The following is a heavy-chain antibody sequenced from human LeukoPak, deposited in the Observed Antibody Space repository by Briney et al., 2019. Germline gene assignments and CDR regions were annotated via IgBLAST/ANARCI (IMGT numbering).Heavy chain of an antibody. CDR2: IYTSGST. D-gene: IGHD3-22*01. J-gene: IGHJ4*02. CDR1: GGSSKNYY. V-gene: IGHV4-4*07. CDR3: ARESGYYYDTSGYTFDY. Sequence: SETLSLTCTVSGGSSKNYYWSWIRQSAGKGLEWIGRIYTSGSTNYNPSLKSRVSMSVDTSKNQFSLRLRSVTAADTAVYYCARESGYYYDTSGYTFDYWGQGILVTVSS.